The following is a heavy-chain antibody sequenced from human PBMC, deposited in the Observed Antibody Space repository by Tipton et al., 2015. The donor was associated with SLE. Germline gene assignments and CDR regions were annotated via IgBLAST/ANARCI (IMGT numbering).Heavy chain of an antibody. CDR2: IYYSGST. CDR3: ARDPDSNGWSTFDF. D-gene: IGHD6-19*01. J-gene: IGHJ4*02. CDR1: GGSISGYY. V-gene: IGHV4-59*01. Sequence: TLSLTCTVSGGSISGYYWSWIRQPPGKGLEWIGYIYYSGSTNYNPSLKSRIIISVDTSKNRFSLKLSSVTPADTAVYYCARDPDSNGWSTFDFWGQGTLVTVSS.